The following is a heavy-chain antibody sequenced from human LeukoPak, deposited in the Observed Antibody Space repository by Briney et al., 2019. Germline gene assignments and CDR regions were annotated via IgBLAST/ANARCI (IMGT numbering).Heavy chain of an antibody. J-gene: IGHJ5*02. CDR1: GFSFTTYW. CDR3: ASGDQGAWFGWFDP. CDR2: INEDGSVK. D-gene: IGHD3-10*01. Sequence: GESLRLSCAASGFSFTTYWMTWVRQAPGKGLQWVANINEDGSVKYYVDSVKGRFTISRDNTKNSLYLQMDTLRAEDTAVYYCASGDQGAWFGWFDPWGQGTLVTVSS. V-gene: IGHV3-7*01.